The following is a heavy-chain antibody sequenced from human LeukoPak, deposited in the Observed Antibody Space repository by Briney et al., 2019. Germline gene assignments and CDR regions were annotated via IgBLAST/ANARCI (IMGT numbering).Heavy chain of an antibody. V-gene: IGHV3-23*01. CDR1: GFTFSSYG. CDR2: ISGSGGST. J-gene: IGHJ5*02. D-gene: IGHD6-13*01. CDR3: AKVRAAAGTVGGNWFDP. Sequence: PGGSLRLSCAASGFTFSSYGMSWVRQAPGKGLEWVSAISGSGGSTYYADSVKGRFTISRDNSKNTLYLQMNSLRAEDTAVYYCAKVRAAAGTVGGNWFDPWGQGTLVTVSS.